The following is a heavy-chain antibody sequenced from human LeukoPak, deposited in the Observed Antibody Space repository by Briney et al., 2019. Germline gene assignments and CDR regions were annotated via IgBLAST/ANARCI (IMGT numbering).Heavy chain of an antibody. CDR3: ASRVSDYGSGSFESDAFDI. D-gene: IGHD3-10*01. CDR2: INPNSGGT. CDR1: GYTFTGYY. Sequence: GASVKVSCKASGYTFTGYYMHWVRQAPGQGLEWMGWINPNSGGTNYAQKFQGRVTMTRDTSISTAYMELSRLRSDDTAVYYCASRVSDYGSGSFESDAFDIWGQGTMVTVSP. V-gene: IGHV1-2*02. J-gene: IGHJ3*02.